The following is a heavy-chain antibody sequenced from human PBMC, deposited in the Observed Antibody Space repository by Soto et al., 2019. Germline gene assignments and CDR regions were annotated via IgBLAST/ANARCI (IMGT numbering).Heavy chain of an antibody. Sequence: EVQLVESGGGLVQPGGSLRLSCAASGFTFSSYSMNWVRQAPGKGLEWGSYISSSSSTIYYADSVKGRFTISRDNAKNSLYLQMNSLRDGDTAVYYCARDVGEYSSSSPTFDYWGQGTLVTVSS. CDR2: ISSSSSTI. CDR1: GFTFSSYS. CDR3: ARDVGEYSSSSPTFDY. V-gene: IGHV3-48*02. J-gene: IGHJ4*02. D-gene: IGHD6-6*01.